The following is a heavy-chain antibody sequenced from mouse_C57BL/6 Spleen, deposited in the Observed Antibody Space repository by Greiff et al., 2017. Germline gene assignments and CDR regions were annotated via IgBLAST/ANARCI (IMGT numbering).Heavy chain of an antibody. Sequence: EVNLVESGGGLVKPGGSLKLSCAASGFTFSSYAMSWVRQTPEKRLEWVATISDGGSYTYYPDNVKGRFTISRDNAKNNLYLQMSHLKSEDTAMYYCARKANWYFAYWGQGTLVTVSA. CDR3: ARKANWYFAY. CDR2: ISDGGSYT. J-gene: IGHJ3*01. D-gene: IGHD4-1*01. CDR1: GFTFSSYA. V-gene: IGHV5-4*03.